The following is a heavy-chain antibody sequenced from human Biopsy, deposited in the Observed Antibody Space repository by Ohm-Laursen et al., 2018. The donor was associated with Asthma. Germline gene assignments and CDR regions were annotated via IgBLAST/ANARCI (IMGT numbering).Heavy chain of an antibody. CDR3: ARQSGQDYGDSSGFDI. J-gene: IGHJ3*02. Sequence: LSLTCAASGFVFSQCGMHWVRQGPGQGLEWVALVSSDGHNKYYEDSVKGRFTISRDNSRNRLYLQINRLTVGDSAVYFCARQSGQDYGDSSGFDIWGQGTKVAVSS. D-gene: IGHD3-22*01. CDR1: GFVFSQCG. V-gene: IGHV3-30*03. CDR2: VSSDGHNK.